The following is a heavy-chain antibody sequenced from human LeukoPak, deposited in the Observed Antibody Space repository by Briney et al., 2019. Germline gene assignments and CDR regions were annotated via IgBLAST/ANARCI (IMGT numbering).Heavy chain of an antibody. Sequence: ASVKVSCKASGYTFTSYYMHWVRQAPGQGLEGMGIINPSGGSTSYAQKFQGRVTMTRDTSTSTVYMELSSLRSEDTAVYYCARDQGVTIFGVPYNWFDPWGQGTLVTVSS. J-gene: IGHJ5*02. D-gene: IGHD3-3*01. V-gene: IGHV1-46*01. CDR3: ARDQGVTIFGVPYNWFDP. CDR1: GYTFTSYY. CDR2: INPSGGST.